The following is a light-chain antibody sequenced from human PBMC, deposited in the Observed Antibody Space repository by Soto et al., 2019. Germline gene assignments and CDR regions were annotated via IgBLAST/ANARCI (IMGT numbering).Light chain of an antibody. V-gene: IGLV1-44*01. CDR1: SSNIGSGT. CDR2: NDN. CDR3: ASWDVTLNGLYV. Sequence: QLVLTQPPSVSGAPGQRVTISCTGSSSNIGSGTVNWYQQLPGTAPKLLIYNDNQRPSGVPDRFSGSKSGTSASLAISGLQSEDEADYYCASWDVTLNGLYVFGTGTKLTVL. J-gene: IGLJ1*01.